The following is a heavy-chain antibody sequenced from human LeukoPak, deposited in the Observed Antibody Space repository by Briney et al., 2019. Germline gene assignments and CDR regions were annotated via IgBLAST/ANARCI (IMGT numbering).Heavy chain of an antibody. CDR2: IYYSGRT. CDR1: GGSISSYY. Sequence: PSETLSLTCTVSGGSISSYYWSWIRQPPVKGLEWIGYIYYSGRTNYNPSLKSRVTISVDTSKNQFSLKLSSVTAADTAVYYCARAPSNSGYNWFDPWGQGTLVTVSS. D-gene: IGHD2-2*03. J-gene: IGHJ5*02. CDR3: ARAPSNSGYNWFDP. V-gene: IGHV4-59*01.